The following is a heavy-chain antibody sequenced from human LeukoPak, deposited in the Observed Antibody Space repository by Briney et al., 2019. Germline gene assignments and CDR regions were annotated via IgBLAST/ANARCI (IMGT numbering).Heavy chain of an antibody. CDR2: IYPSDSET. CDR3: GRHQHSGSYGAFDI. CDR1: GYSFTSYW. V-gene: IGHV5-51*01. J-gene: IGHJ3*02. Sequence: GESLKISCRASGYSFTSYWIGWVRQMPGKGLEWMGIIYPSDSETRYSPSFQGQVTMSADKSISTAYLQWRSLQASDTAMYYCGRHQHSGSYGAFDIWGQGTMVTVSS. D-gene: IGHD1-26*01.